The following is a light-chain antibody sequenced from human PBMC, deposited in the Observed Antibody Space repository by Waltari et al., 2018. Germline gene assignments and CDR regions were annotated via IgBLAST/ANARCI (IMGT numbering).Light chain of an antibody. J-gene: IGLJ3*02. CDR2: EVT. Sequence: QSALTHPASVSGSPGPSITISWPGTRTDVGRVTLVSWYHHPPGKAPTLRIYEVTKRPPGVSNRCSGSKSGNTASLTISGRQADDEADYHCCSYVGSRTLLFGGGTKVTVL. CDR1: RTDVGRVTL. V-gene: IGLV2-23*02. CDR3: CSYVGSRTLL.